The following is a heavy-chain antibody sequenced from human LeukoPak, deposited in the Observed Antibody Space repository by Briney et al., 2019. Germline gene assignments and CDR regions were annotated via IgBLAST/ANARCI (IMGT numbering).Heavy chain of an antibody. CDR3: ARGLSGGNWFDP. CDR1: GGSISSYY. D-gene: IGHD3-10*02. Sequence: SETLSLTCTVSGGSISSYYWSWIRQPPGKGLEWIGYIYYSGSTNYNPFLKSRVTISVDTSKNQFSLKLSSVTAADTAVYYCARGLSGGNWFDPWGQGTLVTVSS. CDR2: IYYSGST. V-gene: IGHV4-59*01. J-gene: IGHJ5*02.